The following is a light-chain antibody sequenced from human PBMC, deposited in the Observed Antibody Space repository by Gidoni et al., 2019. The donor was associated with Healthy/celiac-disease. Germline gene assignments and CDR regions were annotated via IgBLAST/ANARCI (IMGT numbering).Light chain of an antibody. V-gene: IGKV1-33*01. CDR2: DAS. J-gene: IGKJ4*01. CDR3: QQYDNLRLT. Sequence: DIQMTQSPSSLSASVGDRVTITCQASQDISNYLNWYQQKPGKAPKLLIYDASNLETGVPSRFSGSGSGTEFTFTISSLQPEDIATYYCQQYDNLRLTFXGXTKVEIK. CDR1: QDISNY.